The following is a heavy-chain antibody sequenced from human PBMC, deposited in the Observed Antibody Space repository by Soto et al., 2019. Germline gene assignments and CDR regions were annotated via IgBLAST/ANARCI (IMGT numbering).Heavy chain of an antibody. CDR1: GGSISSSSYY. CDR2: IYYSGST. J-gene: IGHJ4*02. V-gene: IGHV4-39*01. Sequence: SETLSLTCTVSGGSISSSSYYWGWIRQPPGKGLEWIGSIYYSGSTYYNPSLKSRVTISVDTSKNQFSLKLSSVTAADTAVYYCARHSSSWFSKFDYWGQGTLVTVSS. D-gene: IGHD6-13*01. CDR3: ARHSSSWFSKFDY.